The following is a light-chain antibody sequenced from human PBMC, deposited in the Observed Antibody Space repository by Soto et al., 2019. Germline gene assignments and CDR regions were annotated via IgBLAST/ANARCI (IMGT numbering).Light chain of an antibody. CDR2: EVS. Sequence: QSALTQPASVSGSPGQSITISCTGTSSDVGDYNYVSWYQQHPGKAPKLMIYEVSNRPSGVSNRFSGSKSGNTASLTISGLQAEDEADYYCSSYTSSSLYVLGTGTKVTVL. V-gene: IGLV2-14*01. CDR3: SSYTSSSLYV. J-gene: IGLJ1*01. CDR1: SSDVGDYNY.